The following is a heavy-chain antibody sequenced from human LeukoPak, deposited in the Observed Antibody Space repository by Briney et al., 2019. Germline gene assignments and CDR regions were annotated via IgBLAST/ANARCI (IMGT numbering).Heavy chain of an antibody. D-gene: IGHD6-19*01. CDR2: IYTSGST. Sequence: PSETLSLTCTVSGGSISSGSYYWSWIRQPAGKGLEWIVRIYTSGSTNYNPSLKSRATISVDTSKNQFSLKLSSVTAADTAVYYCAGHGSGWYSFDYWGQGTLVTVSS. J-gene: IGHJ4*02. CDR3: AGHGSGWYSFDY. CDR1: GGSISSGSYY. V-gene: IGHV4-61*02.